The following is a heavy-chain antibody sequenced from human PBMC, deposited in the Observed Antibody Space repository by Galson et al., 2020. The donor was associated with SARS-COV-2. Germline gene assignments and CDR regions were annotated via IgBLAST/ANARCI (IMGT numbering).Heavy chain of an antibody. D-gene: IGHD3-3*01. V-gene: IGHV4-30-4*01. Sequence: SETLSLTCTVSGGSISSGDYYWSWIRQPPGKGLEWIGYIYYSGSTYYNPSLKSRATISVDTSKNQFSLKLSSVTAADTAVYYCARGGRFLEWLLSVNYYYYMDVWGKGTTVTVSS. CDR3: ARGGRFLEWLLSVNYYYYMDV. CDR1: GGSISSGDYY. CDR2: IYYSGST. J-gene: IGHJ6*03.